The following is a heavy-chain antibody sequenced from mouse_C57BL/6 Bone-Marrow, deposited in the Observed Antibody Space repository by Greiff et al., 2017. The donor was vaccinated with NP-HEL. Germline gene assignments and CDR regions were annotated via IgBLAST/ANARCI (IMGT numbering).Heavy chain of an antibody. Sequence: VKLQESGAELVKPGASVKLSCKASGYTFTEYTIHWVKQRSGQGLEWIGWFYPGSGSIKYNEKFKDKATLTADQSSRTVFMELSSLTSEDSAVYFCARHENYYGSRSLAYWGQGTLVTVSA. CDR3: ARHENYYGSRSLAY. J-gene: IGHJ3*01. D-gene: IGHD1-1*01. CDR2: FYPGSGSI. CDR1: GYTFTEYT. V-gene: IGHV1-62-2*01.